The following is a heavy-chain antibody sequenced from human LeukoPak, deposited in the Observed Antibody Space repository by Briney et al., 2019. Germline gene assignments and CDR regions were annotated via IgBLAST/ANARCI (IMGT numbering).Heavy chain of an antibody. CDR3: AKEDGCSSTSCYTGWFDP. Sequence: PGRSLRLSCAASGFTFDDYAMHWVRQAPGKGLEWVSGISWNSGSIGYADSVKGRFTISRDNAKNSLYLQMNGLRAEDTALYYCAKEDGCSSTSCYTGWFDPWGQGTLVTVSS. CDR2: ISWNSGSI. D-gene: IGHD2-2*01. V-gene: IGHV3-9*01. CDR1: GFTFDDYA. J-gene: IGHJ5*02.